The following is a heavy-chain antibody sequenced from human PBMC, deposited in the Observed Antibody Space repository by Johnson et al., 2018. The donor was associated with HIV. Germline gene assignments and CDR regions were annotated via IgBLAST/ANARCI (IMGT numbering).Heavy chain of an antibody. D-gene: IGHD6-19*01. J-gene: IGHJ3*02. V-gene: IGHV3-11*01. CDR1: GFTVSSNY. CDR2: ISTSDGTI. Sequence: QVQLVESGGGLIQPGGSLRLSCAASGFTVSSNYMSWVRQAPGKGLEWVSYISTSDGTIYSADTVKGRFSISRDNAKNSLYLQMNSLRVEDTALYYCARDRARWSSGWYNDAFDIWGQGTMVTVSS. CDR3: ARDRARWSSGWYNDAFDI.